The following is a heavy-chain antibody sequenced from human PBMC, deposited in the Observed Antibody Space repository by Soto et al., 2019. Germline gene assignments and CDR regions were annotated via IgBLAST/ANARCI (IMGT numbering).Heavy chain of an antibody. Sequence: ASVKVSCKTSGGTSSTFGISWVRQAPGQGLEWMGGIIPFFGTAEYSQKFEDRITITADESTNTVYMDLRSLTSEDTAIYYCARTAPMDAGDKYYYDFWGQGALVNVSS. CDR1: GGTSSTFG. V-gene: IGHV1-69*13. CDR3: ARTAPMDAGDKYYYDF. CDR2: IIPFFGTA. D-gene: IGHD3-16*01. J-gene: IGHJ4*02.